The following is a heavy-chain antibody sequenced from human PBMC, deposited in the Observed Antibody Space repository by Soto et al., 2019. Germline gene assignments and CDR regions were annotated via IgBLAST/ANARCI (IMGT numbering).Heavy chain of an antibody. CDR3: ARARVSITIFGVVIDYYYYGMDV. CDR2: INPTVHTT. D-gene: IGHD3-3*01. J-gene: IGHJ6*02. V-gene: IGHV1-46*01. CDR1: GYTFSTYF. Sequence: GASVKVSCKASGYTFSTYFIHWVRQAPGQGLEWMGIINPTVHTTSYAQKFQGRVTMTSDTSTSTAYMELSRLRSDDTAVYYCARARVSITIFGVVIDYYYYGMDVWGQGTTVTVSS.